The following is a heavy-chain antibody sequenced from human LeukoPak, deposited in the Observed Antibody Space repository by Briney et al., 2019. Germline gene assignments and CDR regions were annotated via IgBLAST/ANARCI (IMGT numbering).Heavy chain of an antibody. J-gene: IGHJ6*03. Sequence: GESLKISCKGSGYSFTSYWIGWVRQMPGKGLEWMGIIYPGDSDTRYSPSFQGQVTISADKSISTAYLQWSSLKASDTAMYYCARQLREQLGYYYYYHMDVWGKGTTVTVSS. CDR3: ARQLREQLGYYYYYHMDV. V-gene: IGHV5-51*01. CDR2: IYPGDSDT. D-gene: IGHD6-6*01. CDR1: GYSFTSYW.